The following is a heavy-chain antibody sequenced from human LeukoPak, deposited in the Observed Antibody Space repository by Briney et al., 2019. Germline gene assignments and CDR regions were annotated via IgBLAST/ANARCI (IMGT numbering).Heavy chain of an antibody. CDR2: ISYDGSNK. Sequence: GRSLRLSCAASGFTFSSYGMHWVRQAPGKGLEWVAVISYDGSNKYYADSVKGRFTISRDNSKNTLYLQMNSLRAEDMAVYYCAKDPGAGRGYWGQGTLVTVSS. J-gene: IGHJ4*02. D-gene: IGHD3-10*01. CDR1: GFTFSSYG. V-gene: IGHV3-30*18. CDR3: AKDPGAGRGY.